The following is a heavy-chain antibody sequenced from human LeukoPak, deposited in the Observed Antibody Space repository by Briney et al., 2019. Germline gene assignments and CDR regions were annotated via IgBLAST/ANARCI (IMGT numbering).Heavy chain of an antibody. CDR1: GFTFSGSA. CDR2: IRNKANIYAT. V-gene: IGHV3-73*01. CDR3: TRGGDYGGNSDYYYYYYGMDV. Sequence: GGSLRLSCAASGFTFSGSAMHWVRQASGKGLEWVGRIRNKANIYATAYAASVKGRFTISRDDSKNTAYLQMNSLKTEDTAVYYCTRGGDYGGNSDYYYYYYGMDVWGQGTTVTVSS. D-gene: IGHD4-23*01. J-gene: IGHJ6*02.